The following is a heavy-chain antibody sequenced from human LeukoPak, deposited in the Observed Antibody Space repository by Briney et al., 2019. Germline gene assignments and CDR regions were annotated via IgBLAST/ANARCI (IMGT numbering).Heavy chain of an antibody. J-gene: IGHJ4*02. CDR2: INHSGST. CDR3: ARGEDTATVSFDY. D-gene: IGHD5-18*01. V-gene: IGHV4-34*01. Sequence: PSETLSLTCAVYGGSFSGYYWSWIRQPPGKGLEWIGEINHSGSTNYNPSLKSRVTISVDTSKNQFSLKLSSVTAADTAVYYCARGEDTATVSFDYWGQGTLVTVTS. CDR1: GGSFSGYY.